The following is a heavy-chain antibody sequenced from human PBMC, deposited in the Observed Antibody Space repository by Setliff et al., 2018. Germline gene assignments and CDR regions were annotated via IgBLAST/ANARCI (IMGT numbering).Heavy chain of an antibody. D-gene: IGHD3-22*01. V-gene: IGHV4-34*01. J-gene: IGHJ5*02. Sequence: SETLSLTCAVYGGSFSGYYWNWIRQAPGKGLEWIGEINHRGTTSYTPSLKGRVTISVDTSKNLFSLKLSSVTAADTAVYFCARGPRFDYESPTYRRRFDPGGQGTAVTVSS. CDR2: INHRGTT. CDR1: GGSFSGYY. CDR3: ARGPRFDYESPTYRRRFDP.